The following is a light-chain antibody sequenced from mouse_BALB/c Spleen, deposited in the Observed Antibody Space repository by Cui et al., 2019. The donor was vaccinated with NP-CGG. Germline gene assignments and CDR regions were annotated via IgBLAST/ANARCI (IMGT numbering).Light chain of an antibody. CDR2: GTN. Sequence: QTVVTQASALTTSPGETVTLTCRSSTRAVTTRNYANGVQETPDHLFTGLIGGTNNRAPGVPARFSGSLIGDKAALTITGAQTEDEAIYFCVLWYSNHWVFGGGTKLTVL. CDR3: VLWYSNHWV. V-gene: IGLV1*01. CDR1: TRAVTTRNY. J-gene: IGLJ1*01.